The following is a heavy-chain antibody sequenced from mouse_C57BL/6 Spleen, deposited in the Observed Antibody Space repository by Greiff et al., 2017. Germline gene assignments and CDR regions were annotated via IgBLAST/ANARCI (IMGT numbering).Heavy chain of an antibody. J-gene: IGHJ3*01. CDR1: GYTFTSYW. CDR3: AIDYGSSYWFAY. D-gene: IGHD1-1*01. Sequence: QVQLQQSGAELVKPGASVKMSCKASGYTFTSYWITWVKQRPGQGLEWIGDIYPGSGSTNYNEKFKSKATLTVDTSSSTAYMQLSSLTSEDSAVYYCAIDYGSSYWFAYWGQGTLVTVSA. CDR2: IYPGSGST. V-gene: IGHV1-55*01.